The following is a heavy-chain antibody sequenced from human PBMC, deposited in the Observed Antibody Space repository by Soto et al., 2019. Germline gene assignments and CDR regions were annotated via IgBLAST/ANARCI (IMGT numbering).Heavy chain of an antibody. J-gene: IGHJ4*02. CDR2: ISGSGGST. CDR1: GFTFSSYA. D-gene: IGHD3-3*01. CDR3: AKSHEFGVVILYYFDY. Sequence: LRLSCAASGFTFSSYAMSWVRQAPGKGLEWVSAISGSGGSTYYADSVKGRFTISRDNSKNTLYLQMNSLRAEDTAVYYCAKSHEFGVVILYYFDYWGQGTLVTVSS. V-gene: IGHV3-23*01.